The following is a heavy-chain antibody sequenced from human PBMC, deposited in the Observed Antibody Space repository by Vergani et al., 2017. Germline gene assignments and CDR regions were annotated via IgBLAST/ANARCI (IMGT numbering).Heavy chain of an antibody. CDR1: GGTFSSYA. D-gene: IGHD3-16*02. CDR3: ARDRVWGSYRAPHFDY. CDR2: IIPIFGTA. Sequence: QVQLVQSGAEVKKPGSSVKVSCKASGGTFSSYAISWVRQAPGQGLEWMGGIIPIFGTANYAQKFQGRVTITADESTSTAYMELSSRRSEDTAVYYCARDRVWGSYRAPHFDYWGQGTLVTVSS. J-gene: IGHJ4*02. V-gene: IGHV1-69*12.